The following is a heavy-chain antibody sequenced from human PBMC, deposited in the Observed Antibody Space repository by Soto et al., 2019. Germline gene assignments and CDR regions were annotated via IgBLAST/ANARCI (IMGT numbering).Heavy chain of an antibody. J-gene: IGHJ4*02. CDR2: ISYYGSNK. D-gene: IGHD3-16*01. CDR3: VKDVYGGDRFFDE. V-gene: IGHV3-30*18. Sequence: QVQLVESGGGVVQPGRSLRLSCAASGFTFSSYGMHWVRQAPCKGLEWVAVISYYGSNKYYADSVKGRITISRDNSKNKLYLEMNRLSAEDAAVYYCVKDVYGGDRFFDEWGQGTMVTVSS. CDR1: GFTFSSYG.